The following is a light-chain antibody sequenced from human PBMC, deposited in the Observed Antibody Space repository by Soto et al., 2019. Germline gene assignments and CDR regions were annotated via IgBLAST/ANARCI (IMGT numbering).Light chain of an antibody. CDR1: SSNIGSNY. V-gene: IGLV1-47*01. J-gene: IGLJ1*01. CDR3: AAWDDSLSGRYV. CDR2: RNN. Sequence: QSVLTQPPSASGTPGQRVTISCSGSSSNIGSNYVYWYQQLPGTAHKRLIYRNNQRPSGVPDRFSGSKSGTSASLAISGLRSEDEADYYCAAWDDSLSGRYVFGTGTKVTVL.